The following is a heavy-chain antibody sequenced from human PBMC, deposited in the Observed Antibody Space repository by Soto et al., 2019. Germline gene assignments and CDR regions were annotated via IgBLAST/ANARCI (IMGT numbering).Heavy chain of an antibody. Sequence: PSETLCLTCTVSGGSISSYYWSWIRQPPGKGLEWIGYIYYSGSTNYNPSLKSRVTISVDTSKNQFSLKLSSVTAADTAVYYCARYTTGSPDYFDYWGQGTLVTVSS. CDR1: GGSISSYY. CDR2: IYYSGST. V-gene: IGHV4-59*01. CDR3: ARYTTGSPDYFDY. J-gene: IGHJ4*02. D-gene: IGHD1-1*01.